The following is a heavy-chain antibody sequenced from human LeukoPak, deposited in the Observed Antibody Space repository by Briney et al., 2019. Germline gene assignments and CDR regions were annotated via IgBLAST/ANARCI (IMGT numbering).Heavy chain of an antibody. J-gene: IGHJ5*02. D-gene: IGHD1-1*01. CDR3: ARPLSSNCRIDP. Sequence: GGSLRLSCAASGFTFSSYWMHWVRQAPGKGLVWVSRINFDGSSTTYADSVRGRFTISRDNAKNTLYLQMNSLRVEDTAVYYCARPLSSNCRIDPWGQGTLVTVSS. V-gene: IGHV3-74*01. CDR1: GFTFSSYW. CDR2: INFDGSST.